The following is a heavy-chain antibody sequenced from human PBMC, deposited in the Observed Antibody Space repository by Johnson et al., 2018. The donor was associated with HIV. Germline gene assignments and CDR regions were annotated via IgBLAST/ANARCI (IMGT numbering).Heavy chain of an antibody. Sequence: VQLVESGGGLVQPGGSLRLSCAASGFTFSNYWMHWVRQAPGKGLVWVSRMNGDGSSTTYADSVKGRFTISRDNAKNTLYLQMNSLRAEDTAVYYCSLGRAAGRLPAFDIWGQGTMVTVSS. CDR3: SLGRAAGRLPAFDI. CDR1: GFTFSNYW. D-gene: IGHD6-13*01. V-gene: IGHV3-74*01. J-gene: IGHJ3*02. CDR2: MNGDGSST.